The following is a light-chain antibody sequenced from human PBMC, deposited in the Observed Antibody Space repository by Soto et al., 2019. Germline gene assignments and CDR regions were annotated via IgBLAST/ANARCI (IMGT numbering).Light chain of an antibody. Sequence: QSVLTQPPSASGTPGQTVTISCTGGSSNIGANYVYWYQQLPGTAPKLLISRSNQRPSGVPDRFSGSKSGTSASLAISGLRTEDEADYHCAAWDDSLSGWLFGGGTKLTVL. J-gene: IGLJ3*02. CDR3: AAWDDSLSGWL. CDR1: SSNIGANY. V-gene: IGLV1-47*01. CDR2: RSN.